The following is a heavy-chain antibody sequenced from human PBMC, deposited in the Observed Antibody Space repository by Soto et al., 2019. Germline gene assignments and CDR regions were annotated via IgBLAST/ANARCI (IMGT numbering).Heavy chain of an antibody. CDR1: GGSISSGGYY. D-gene: IGHD3-3*01. CDR2: IYYSGST. CDR3: ARKNFWSGSPAPGTGFHP. V-gene: IGHV4-31*03. Sequence: QVQLQESGPGLVKPSQTLSLTCTVSGGSISSGGYYWSWIRQHPGKGLEWIGYIYYSGSTYYNPSLKSRVTISVDTSKNQFSLKLSSVPAADTAVYYCARKNFWSGSPAPGTGFHPWGQGTPVTVSS. J-gene: IGHJ5*02.